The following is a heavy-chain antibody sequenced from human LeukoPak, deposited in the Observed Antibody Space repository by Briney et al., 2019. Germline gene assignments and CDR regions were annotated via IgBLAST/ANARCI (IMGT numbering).Heavy chain of an antibody. V-gene: IGHV3-66*01. Sequence: PGGSLRLSCAASGFTFSSYSMNWVRQAPGKGLEWVSVIYSGGSTYYADSVKGRFTISRDNSKNTLYLQMNSLRAEDTAVYYCARDSYYYYMDVWGKGTTVTISS. CDR2: IYSGGST. CDR1: GFTFSSYS. J-gene: IGHJ6*03. CDR3: ARDSYYYYMDV.